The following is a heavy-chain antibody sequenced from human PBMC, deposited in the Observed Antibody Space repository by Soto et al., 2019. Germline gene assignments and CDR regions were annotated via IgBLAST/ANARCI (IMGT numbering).Heavy chain of an antibody. CDR1: GGSISSTNW. Sequence: SETLSLTCAVSGGSISSTNWWNWVRQPPGKGLEWIGEIDHSGSTNYNPSLKSRVTMSVDKPKNQFSLKLSSVAAADTAVYYCVRDSGNGWKDYWGQGTLVTVSS. CDR2: IDHSGST. D-gene: IGHD6-19*01. J-gene: IGHJ4*02. V-gene: IGHV4-4*02. CDR3: VRDSGNGWKDY.